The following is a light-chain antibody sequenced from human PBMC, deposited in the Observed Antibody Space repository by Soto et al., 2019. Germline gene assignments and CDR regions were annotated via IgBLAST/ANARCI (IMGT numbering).Light chain of an antibody. CDR2: EGN. J-gene: IGLJ3*02. Sequence: QSALTQPASVSGSPGQSVTISCTGTSSDGLSYDADSWYQHRPGKAPKLIIYEGNKRPSGVSNRYSGSRSDNMASLTISGLQAEDEADYYCCSYVYSNSWVFGGGTKVTVL. CDR1: SSDGLSYDA. V-gene: IGLV2-23*01. CDR3: CSYVYSNSWV.